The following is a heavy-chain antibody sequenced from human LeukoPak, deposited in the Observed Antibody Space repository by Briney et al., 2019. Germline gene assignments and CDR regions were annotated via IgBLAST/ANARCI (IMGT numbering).Heavy chain of an antibody. V-gene: IGHV1-69*01. CDR1: GGTFSSYA. J-gene: IGHJ6*02. CDR3: ARGTGYYYGMDV. Sequence: SVKVSCKASGGTFSSYAISWVRQAPGQGLEWMGGIIPILGTANYAQKFQGRVTITADESTSTAYMELSSLRSEDTAVYYCARGTGYYYGMDVWGQGTTVTVSS. CDR2: IIPILGTA. D-gene: IGHD2-8*02.